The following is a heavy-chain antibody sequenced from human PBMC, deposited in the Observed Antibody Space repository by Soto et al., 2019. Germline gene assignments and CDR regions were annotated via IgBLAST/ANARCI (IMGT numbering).Heavy chain of an antibody. D-gene: IGHD6-19*01. Sequence: QLQLQESGPGLVKPSETLSLTCTVSGGSISSSSYYWGWIRQPPGKGLEWIGSIYYSGSTYYNPSFKSRVTISVDTSKNQFSLKLSSVTAADTAVYYCAGDSSGLVRPKFDYWGQGTLVTVSS. CDR1: GGSISSSSYY. CDR3: AGDSSGLVRPKFDY. V-gene: IGHV4-39*01. J-gene: IGHJ4*02. CDR2: IYYSGST.